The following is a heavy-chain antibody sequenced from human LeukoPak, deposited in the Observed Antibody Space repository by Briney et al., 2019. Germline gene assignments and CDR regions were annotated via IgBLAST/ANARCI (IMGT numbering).Heavy chain of an antibody. CDR1: GFTFSHYY. V-gene: IGHV3-11*01. Sequence: AGGSLRLSCAASGFTFSHYYMTWIRQAPGKGLEWVSYITTSDDTMYYADSVKGRFTISRDNAKNSLYLQMNSLRAEDTAVYYCARYSLVRGWDYWGQGTLVTVSS. CDR3: ARYSLVRGWDY. J-gene: IGHJ4*02. D-gene: IGHD3-10*01. CDR2: ITTSDDTM.